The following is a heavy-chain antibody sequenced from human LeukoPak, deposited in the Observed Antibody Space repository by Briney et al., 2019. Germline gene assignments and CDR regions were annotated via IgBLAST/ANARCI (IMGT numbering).Heavy chain of an antibody. D-gene: IGHD3-10*01. V-gene: IGHV3-15*01. CDR3: TTDQWFGELSLHYYYYMDV. Sequence: GGSLRLSCAASGFTFSNAWMSWVRQAPGKGLEWVGRIKSKTDGGTTDYAAPVKGRFTISRDDSKNTLYLQMNSLKTEDTAVYYCTTDQWFGELSLHYYYYMDVWGKGTTVTVSS. CDR2: IKSKTDGGTT. CDR1: GFTFSNAW. J-gene: IGHJ6*03.